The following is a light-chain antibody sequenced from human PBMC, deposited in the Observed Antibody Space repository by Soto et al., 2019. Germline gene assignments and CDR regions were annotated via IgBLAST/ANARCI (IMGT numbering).Light chain of an antibody. J-gene: IGKJ1*01. CDR1: QSVSSSY. CDR2: GAS. Sequence: EIVFTQSPGTLSLSPGERATLSCRASQSVSSSYLAWYQQKPGQAPRLLTYGASSRATGIPDRFSGSGSGTDFTLTISRLEPEDFAVYYCQHYGSSWTFGQGTKVDIK. CDR3: QHYGSSWT. V-gene: IGKV3-20*01.